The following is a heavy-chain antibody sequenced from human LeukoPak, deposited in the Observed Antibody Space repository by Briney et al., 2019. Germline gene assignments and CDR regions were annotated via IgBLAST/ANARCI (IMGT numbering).Heavy chain of an antibody. CDR2: IYYSGST. D-gene: IGHD3-10*01. J-gene: IGHJ6*04. CDR1: GGSVSSGSYY. CDR3: ARDPRGGDYYYYGMDV. V-gene: IGHV4-61*01. Sequence: KPSETLSLTCTVSGGSVSSGSYYWSWTRQPPGKGLEWIGYIYYSGSTNYNPSLKSRVTISVDTSKNQFSLKLSSVTAADTAVYYCARDPRGGDYYYYGMDVWGKGTTVTVSS.